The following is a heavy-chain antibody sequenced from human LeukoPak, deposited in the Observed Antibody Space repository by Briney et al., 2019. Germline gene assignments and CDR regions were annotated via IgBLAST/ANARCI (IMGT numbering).Heavy chain of an antibody. CDR3: ARGRSSGHGDC. CDR1: GFTFSSHW. J-gene: IGHJ4*02. D-gene: IGHD5-12*01. V-gene: IGHV3-74*01. CDR2: VNTDGTST. Sequence: GGSLRLSCAASGFTFSSHWMHWVRQAPGKGLVWVSRVNTDGTSTNYADSVKGRFTISRDNAKNTLYLQMNSLRAEDTAVYYCARGRSSGHGDCRGQGTLVTVSS.